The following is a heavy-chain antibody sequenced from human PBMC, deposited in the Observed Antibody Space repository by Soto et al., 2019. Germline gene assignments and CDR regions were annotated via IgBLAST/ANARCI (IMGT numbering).Heavy chain of an antibody. J-gene: IGHJ4*02. V-gene: IGHV4-59*08. CDR1: GGSISSYY. CDR2: IYYSGST. Sequence: SETLSLTCTVSGGSISSYYWSWIRQPPGKGLEWIGYIYYSGSTNYNPSLKSRVTISVDTSKNQFSRKLSSVTAADTAVYYCAKYSSSAHFDYWGQGTLVTVSS. CDR3: AKYSSSAHFDY. D-gene: IGHD6-6*01.